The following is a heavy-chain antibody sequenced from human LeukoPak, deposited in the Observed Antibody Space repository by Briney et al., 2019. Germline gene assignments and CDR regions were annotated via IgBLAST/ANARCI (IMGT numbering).Heavy chain of an antibody. Sequence: SETLSLTCTVSGGSISSYYWSWIRQPPGKGLEWIGYIYYSGSANYNPSLKSRVTISVDTSKNQFSLKLSSVTAADTAVYYCARRSSTSHLDYWGQGTLVTVSS. D-gene: IGHD2-2*01. J-gene: IGHJ4*02. CDR2: IYYSGSA. CDR1: GGSISSYY. CDR3: ARRSSTSHLDY. V-gene: IGHV4-59*08.